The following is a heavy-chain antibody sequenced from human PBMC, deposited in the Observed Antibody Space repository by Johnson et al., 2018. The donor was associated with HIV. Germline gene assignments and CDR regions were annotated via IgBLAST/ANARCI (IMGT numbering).Heavy chain of an antibody. D-gene: IGHD3-3*01. Sequence: QVQLVESGGGVVQPGRSLRLSCAASGFTFSSYAMHWVRQAPGKGLEWLAVISYDGSNQYYADSVKGRFTLSRDNSKNTVFLQMNSLRPEDTAMYYCAAYYDFWSGSYTSGFDIWGQGTMVTVSS. CDR1: GFTFSSYA. J-gene: IGHJ3*02. V-gene: IGHV3-30*04. CDR3: AAYYDFWSGSYTSGFDI. CDR2: ISYDGSNQ.